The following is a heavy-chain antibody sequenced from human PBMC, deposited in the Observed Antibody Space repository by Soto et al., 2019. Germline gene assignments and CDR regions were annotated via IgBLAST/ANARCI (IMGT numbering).Heavy chain of an antibody. D-gene: IGHD4-17*01. J-gene: IGHJ6*02. CDR3: TRVKGVTVTTRNYYYYYGMDV. V-gene: IGHV3-49*03. Sequence: GGSLRLSCTASGFTFGDYAMSWFRQAPGKGLEWVGFIRSKAYGGTTEYAASVKGRFTISRDDSKSIAYRQMNSLKTEDTAVYYCTRVKGVTVTTRNYYYYYGMDVWGQGTTVTVSS. CDR2: IRSKAYGGTT. CDR1: GFTFGDYA.